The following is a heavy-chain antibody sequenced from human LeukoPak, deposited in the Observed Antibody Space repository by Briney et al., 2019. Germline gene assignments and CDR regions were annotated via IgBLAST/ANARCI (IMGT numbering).Heavy chain of an antibody. Sequence: ASVKVSCKASGYTFNTYGITWVRQAPGQGLEWMGWINPNSGGTNYAQKFQGRVTMTRDTSISTAYMELSRLRSDDTAVYYCAREDAMVRGVIITNWFDPWGQGTLVTVSS. CDR3: AREDAMVRGVIITNWFDP. D-gene: IGHD3-10*01. CDR2: INPNSGGT. CDR1: GYTFNTYG. J-gene: IGHJ5*02. V-gene: IGHV1-2*02.